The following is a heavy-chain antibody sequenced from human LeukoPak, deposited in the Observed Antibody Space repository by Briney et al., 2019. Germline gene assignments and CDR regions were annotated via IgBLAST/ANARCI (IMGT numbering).Heavy chain of an antibody. D-gene: IGHD2-15*01. J-gene: IGHJ4*02. CDR2: INPSGAST. CDR1: GYTFTSYF. Sequence: ASVKVSCKASGYTFTSYFMHWVRQAPGQGLEWMGIINPSGASTSYAQKFQGRLTITRITSISTAYMELSSLRSEDTAVYYCARGASRSFDYWGQGTLVTVSS. CDR3: ARGASRSFDY. V-gene: IGHV1-46*01.